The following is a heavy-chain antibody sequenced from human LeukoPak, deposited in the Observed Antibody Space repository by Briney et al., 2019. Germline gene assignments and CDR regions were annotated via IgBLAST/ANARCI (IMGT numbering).Heavy chain of an antibody. V-gene: IGHV3-23*01. CDR3: AKEPLYCGGDCYEPFDC. CDR2: ISGSGGST. D-gene: IGHD2-21*02. J-gene: IGHJ4*02. Sequence: GGSLRLSCAASGFTFSSYAMSWVRQAPGKGLEWVSGISGSGGSTSYADSVKGRFTISRDNSKNTVYLQMNSLRGEAAAVYYCAKEPLYCGGDCYEPFDCWGQGTLVTVSS. CDR1: GFTFSSYA.